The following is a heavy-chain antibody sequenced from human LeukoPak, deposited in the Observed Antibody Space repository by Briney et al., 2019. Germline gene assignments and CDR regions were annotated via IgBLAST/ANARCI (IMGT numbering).Heavy chain of an antibody. V-gene: IGHV3-69-1*01. J-gene: IGHJ4*02. CDR1: GFTFSNAW. D-gene: IGHD4-17*01. CDR3: ARDGGDYGDYGGFDY. CDR2: ISSSSYI. Sequence: PGGSLRLSCAASGFTFSNAWMSWVRQAPGKGLEWVSSISSSSYIYYADSVKGRFTISRDNSKNTLYLQMNSLRAEDTAVYYCARDGGDYGDYGGFDYWGQGTLVTVSS.